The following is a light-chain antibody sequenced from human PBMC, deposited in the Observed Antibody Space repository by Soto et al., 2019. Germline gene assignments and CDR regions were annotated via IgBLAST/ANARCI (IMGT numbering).Light chain of an antibody. V-gene: IGKV3-20*01. Sequence: EIVLTQSPGTLSLSPGERATLSCRASQSLSSNYLAWYQQRPGQSPRLLVYGASSRATGIPDRFSGSGFGTDFALTISRLEPEDFAVYYCQQYGSSPPFTFGPGTKVDIK. J-gene: IGKJ3*01. CDR3: QQYGSSPPFT. CDR1: QSLSSNY. CDR2: GAS.